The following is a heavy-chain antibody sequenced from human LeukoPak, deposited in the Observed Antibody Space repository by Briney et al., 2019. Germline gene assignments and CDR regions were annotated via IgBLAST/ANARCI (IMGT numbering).Heavy chain of an antibody. CDR1: GYTFTDYY. J-gene: IGHJ4*02. CDR2: INPNSGGT. CDR3: ARVYNWNSGVDY. Sequence: ASVKVSCKASGYTFTDYYLHWVRQAPGQGLEWMGWINPNSGGTNFAQKFQGRVSMTRDTSISTAYMELSRLRSDDTAVYYCARVYNWNSGVDYWGQGTLVTVSS. V-gene: IGHV1-2*02. D-gene: IGHD1-7*01.